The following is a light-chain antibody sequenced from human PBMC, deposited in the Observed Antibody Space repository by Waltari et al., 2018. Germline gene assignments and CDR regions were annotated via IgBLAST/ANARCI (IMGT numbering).Light chain of an antibody. Sequence: EIVMTQSPVTLSVSPGERVTLSCRASQSIRNNLAWYQQNAGQPPRLLIYGASTRAPGLPVRFSGSGSGTEFALTISSLQPEDFAVYYCHHYNKRPPSYTFGQGTRLEIK. CDR1: QSIRNN. CDR3: HHYNKRPPSYT. CDR2: GAS. J-gene: IGKJ2*01. V-gene: IGKV3-15*01.